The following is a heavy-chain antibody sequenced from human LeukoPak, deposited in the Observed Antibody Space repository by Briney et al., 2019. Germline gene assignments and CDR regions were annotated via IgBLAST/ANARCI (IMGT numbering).Heavy chain of an antibody. CDR3: ARAVAGPSGRFDY. CDR2: ISGSSSTL. D-gene: IGHD6-19*01. V-gene: IGHV3-11*01. CDR1: GFTFSDYY. J-gene: IGHJ4*02. Sequence: GGSLRLSCAASGFTFSDYYMSWIRQAPGKGLEWVSYISGSSSTLYYADSVKGRFTISRDNAKNSLYLQMNSLRVEDTAVYYCARAVAGPSGRFDYWGQGTLVTVSS.